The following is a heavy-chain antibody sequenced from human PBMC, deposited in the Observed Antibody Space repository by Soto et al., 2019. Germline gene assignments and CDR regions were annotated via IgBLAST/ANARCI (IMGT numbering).Heavy chain of an antibody. V-gene: IGHV4-61*01. Sequence: SETLSLTCTVSGGSVSSGSYYWSWIRQPPGKGLEWIGYIYYSGSTNYNPSLKSRVTISVDTSKNQFSLKLSSVTAADTAVYYCALEYSSSPSPEYFQHWGQGTLVTVSS. CDR1: GGSVSSGSYY. D-gene: IGHD6-6*01. CDR3: ALEYSSSPSPEYFQH. J-gene: IGHJ1*01. CDR2: IYYSGST.